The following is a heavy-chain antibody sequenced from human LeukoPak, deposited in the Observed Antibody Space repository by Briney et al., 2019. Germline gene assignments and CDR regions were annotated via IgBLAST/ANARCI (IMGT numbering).Heavy chain of an antibody. Sequence: RPSEILSLTCAVYGGSFSGYYWSWIRQPPGKGLEWIGEINHSGSTNYNPSLKSRVTISVDTSNNQFSLKLSSATAADTAVYYCARGLAYCSSTSCYGGWFDPWGQGTLVTVSS. V-gene: IGHV4-34*01. CDR3: ARGLAYCSSTSCYGGWFDP. D-gene: IGHD2-2*01. J-gene: IGHJ5*02. CDR2: INHSGST. CDR1: GGSFSGYY.